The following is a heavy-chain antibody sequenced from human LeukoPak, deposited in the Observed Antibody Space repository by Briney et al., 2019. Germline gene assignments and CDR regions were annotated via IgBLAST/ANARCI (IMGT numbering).Heavy chain of an antibody. D-gene: IGHD3-10*01. J-gene: IGHJ4*02. V-gene: IGHV1-69*04. CDR2: IIPIFGIA. CDR1: GGTFSSYA. Sequence: GSSVKVSCKASGGTFSSYAISWVRQAPGQGLEWMGRIIPIFGIANYAQKFQGRVTITADKSTSTAYMELSSLRSEDTAVYYCARPRDYGSGTDYWGQGTLVTVSS. CDR3: ARPRDYGSGTDY.